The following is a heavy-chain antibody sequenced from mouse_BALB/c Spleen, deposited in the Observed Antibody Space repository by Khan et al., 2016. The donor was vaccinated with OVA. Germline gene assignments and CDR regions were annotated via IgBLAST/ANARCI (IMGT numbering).Heavy chain of an antibody. CDR3: AREEALYYFDY. CDR2: IYPGTDNT. D-gene: IGHD3-2*02. V-gene: IGHV1-76*01. CDR1: GYIFTNYW. Sequence: VQLQESGAEVVRPGASVKLSCKTSGYIFTNYWIHWVKKRSGQGLEWIARIYPGTDNTYYNEKLKDKATLTADKSSSTAYMQLSSLKSEDSAGYFCAREEALYYFDYWGQGTTLTVSS. J-gene: IGHJ2*01.